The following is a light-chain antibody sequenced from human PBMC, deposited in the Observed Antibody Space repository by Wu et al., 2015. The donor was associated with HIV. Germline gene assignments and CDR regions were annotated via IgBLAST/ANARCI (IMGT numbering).Light chain of an antibody. CDR3: LQDYTYPRT. V-gene: IGKV1-6*01. CDR1: QGIRSD. J-gene: IGKJ1*01. CDR2: AAS. Sequence: AIQMTQSPSSLSASVGDRVTITCRASQGIRSDLGWYQQKPGKAPKLLIYAASSLQSGVPSRFSASGSGTDFTLTINSLQPEDFATYYCLQDYTYPRTFGQGTKVDVK.